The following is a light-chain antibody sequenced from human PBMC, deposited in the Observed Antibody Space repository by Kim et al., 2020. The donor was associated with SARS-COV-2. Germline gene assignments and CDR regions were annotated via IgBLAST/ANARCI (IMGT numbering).Light chain of an antibody. CDR1: QSLVHSDGNIY. J-gene: IGKJ2*01. CDR3: MQGTHWPPYT. Sequence: DVVMTQSPLSLPVTLGQPASISCRSSQSLVHSDGNIYLNWFQQRPGQSPRRLIYKVSYRDSGVPDRFSGSGSGTDFTLKINRVEAEDVAIYYGMQGTHWPPYTFGQGTKLEI. V-gene: IGKV2-30*02. CDR2: KVS.